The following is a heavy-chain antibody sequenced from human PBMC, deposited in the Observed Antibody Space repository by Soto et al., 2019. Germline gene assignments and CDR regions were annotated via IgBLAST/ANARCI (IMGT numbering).Heavy chain of an antibody. CDR3: ASVYSSNWDGWWFDP. Sequence: QVQLQESGPGLVKPSETLSLTCSVSGDSISSRGYYWSWIRQRPGKGLEWIAYIHYTGSTSYNPSLKSRTPISVDTVKNQFSLKVNSVTAADTAVYYCASVYSSNWDGWWFDPWGQGTLVTVSS. CDR1: GDSISSRGYY. V-gene: IGHV4-31*03. D-gene: IGHD1-20*01. CDR2: IHYTGST. J-gene: IGHJ5*02.